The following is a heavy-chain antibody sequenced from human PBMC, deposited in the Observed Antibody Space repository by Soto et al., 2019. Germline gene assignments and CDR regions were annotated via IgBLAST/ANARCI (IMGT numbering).Heavy chain of an antibody. CDR2: ISIGSGSI. J-gene: IGHJ3*01. D-gene: IGHD3-22*01. CDR3: VRDDRWAFDF. CDR1: GFSFSNYA. V-gene: IGHV3-48*02. Sequence: EVQLVESGGGLVQPGGSRRVSCAASGFSFSNYAMNWVRQAPGKGLEWVSYISIGSGSIFYADSVKGRFTTSRDDAKSSLYMQMNTLRDEDTAVYYCVRDDRWAFDFWGQGTMVTVSS.